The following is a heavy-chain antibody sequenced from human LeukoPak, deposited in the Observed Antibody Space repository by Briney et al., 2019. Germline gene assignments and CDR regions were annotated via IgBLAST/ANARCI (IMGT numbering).Heavy chain of an antibody. CDR3: ARHGGRAKINDAFDI. J-gene: IGHJ3*02. CDR1: GYNFDDYW. D-gene: IGHD3-16*01. Sequence: GESLKISCKVSGYNFDDYWMAWVRQMPGKGLEWMGLIYPRDSDTKYNPSFQGQVTISADKSISTAYLQWSSLKASDTAMYYCARHGGRAKINDAFDIWGQGTMVTVSS. CDR2: IYPRDSDT. V-gene: IGHV5-51*01.